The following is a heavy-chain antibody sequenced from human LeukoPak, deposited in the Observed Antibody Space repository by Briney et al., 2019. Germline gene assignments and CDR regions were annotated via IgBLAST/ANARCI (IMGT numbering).Heavy chain of an antibody. CDR3: AKLWGNWNDVLNDY. CDR2: ISGSGGST. CDR1: GFTFSSYA. V-gene: IGHV3-23*01. J-gene: IGHJ4*02. D-gene: IGHD1-20*01. Sequence: GGSLRLSCAASGFTFSSYAMSWVRQAPGKGLEWVSAISGSGGSTYYADSVKGRFTISRDNSKNTLYPQMNSLRAEDTAVYYCAKLWGNWNDVLNDYWGQGTLVTVSS.